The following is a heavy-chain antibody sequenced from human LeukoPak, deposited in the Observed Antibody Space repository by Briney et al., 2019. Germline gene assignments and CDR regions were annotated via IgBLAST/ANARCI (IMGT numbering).Heavy chain of an antibody. CDR3: AKTLAAARVAWFDP. Sequence: SETLSLTCTVSGGSIRSSYYYWGWIRQPPGKGLEWIGSIYYSGSTYYNPSLKSRVTISVDTSKNQFSLKLSSVTAADTAVYYCAKTLAAARVAWFDPWGQGTLVTVSS. CDR2: IYYSGST. V-gene: IGHV4-39*01. CDR1: GGSIRSSYYY. J-gene: IGHJ5*02. D-gene: IGHD6-13*01.